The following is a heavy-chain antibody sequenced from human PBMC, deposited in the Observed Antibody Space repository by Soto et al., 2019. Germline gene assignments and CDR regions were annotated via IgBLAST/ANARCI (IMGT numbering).Heavy chain of an antibody. D-gene: IGHD2-2*01. CDR2: INHSGST. CDR1: GGSFSGYY. CDR3: ARGGKGRIVVVPAAFGY. Sequence: QVQLQQWGAGLLKPSETLSLTCAVYGGSFSGYYWSWIRQPPGKGLEWIGEINHSGSTNYNPSLKSRVTISVDTSKNQFSLKLSSVTAADTAVYYCARGGKGRIVVVPAAFGYWGQGTLVTVSS. V-gene: IGHV4-34*01. J-gene: IGHJ4*02.